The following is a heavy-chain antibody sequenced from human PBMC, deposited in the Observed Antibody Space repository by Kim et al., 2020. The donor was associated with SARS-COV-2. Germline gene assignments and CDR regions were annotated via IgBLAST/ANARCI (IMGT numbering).Heavy chain of an antibody. CDR2: ISWNSGSI. CDR3: AKDIRSKVAGAFDI. CDR1: GFTFGDYA. Sequence: GGSLSLSCAASGFTFGDYAMHWVRQAPGKGLEWVSGISWNSGSIGYADSVKGRFTISRDNAKNSLYLQMNSLRAEDTALYYCAKDIRSKVAGAFDIWGQGTMVTVSS. D-gene: IGHD3-10*01. J-gene: IGHJ3*02. V-gene: IGHV3-9*01.